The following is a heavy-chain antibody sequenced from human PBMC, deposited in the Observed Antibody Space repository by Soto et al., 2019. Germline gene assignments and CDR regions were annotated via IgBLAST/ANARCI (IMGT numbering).Heavy chain of an antibody. D-gene: IGHD1-26*01. J-gene: IGHJ6*02. V-gene: IGHV3-30*18. Sequence: QVQLVESGGGVVQPGGPLRLSCAASGFIFSAYGVHWVRQAPGKGLEWVAVISTDGIKKNYGESAKGRFTISRDNSKNTLYPQMNSLRTEDTAVYYCAKSPQWVAKGGMDVWGQGTTVTVSS. CDR2: ISTDGIKK. CDR3: AKSPQWVAKGGMDV. CDR1: GFIFSAYG.